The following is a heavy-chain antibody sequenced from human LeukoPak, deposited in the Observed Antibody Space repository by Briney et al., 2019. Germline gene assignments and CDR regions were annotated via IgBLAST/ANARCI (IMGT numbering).Heavy chain of an antibody. V-gene: IGHV1-18*01. CDR2: ISTSNRNT. J-gene: IGHJ4*02. CDR1: GYTFTNNG. D-gene: IGHD2-21*02. Sequence: ASVKVSCKASGYTFTNNGISWVGQAPGHGLEGMGWISTSNRNTNDADNFQGRLTLTADSSTTTAYMELRSLTSDDTAVYYCTTDGGPYCAGDCYPGEYWGQGTLVTVSS. CDR3: TTDGGPYCAGDCYPGEY.